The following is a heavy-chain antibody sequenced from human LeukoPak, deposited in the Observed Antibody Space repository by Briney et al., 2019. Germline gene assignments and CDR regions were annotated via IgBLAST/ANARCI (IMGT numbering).Heavy chain of an antibody. J-gene: IGHJ4*02. D-gene: IGHD2-21*02. Sequence: PSETLSLTCTVSGGSISSYYWSWIRQPPGKGLEWIGYIYYTGSTNYSPSLKSRVTILIDTSKNQFSLKLSSVTAEDTAVYYCATFAVVAAPDDYWGQGALVTVSS. CDR1: GGSISSYY. V-gene: IGHV4-59*01. CDR2: IYYTGST. CDR3: ATFAVVAAPDDY.